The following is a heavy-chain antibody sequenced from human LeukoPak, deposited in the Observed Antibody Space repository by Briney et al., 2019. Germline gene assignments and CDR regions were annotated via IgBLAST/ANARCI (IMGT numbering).Heavy chain of an antibody. CDR3: APASMTYDY. D-gene: IGHD2-15*01. J-gene: IGHJ4*02. Sequence: GASVTVSCKASGYTFTDYSMHWVRQAPGQGLEWMGWINPESGGTNYAQKFQGRITMTRDISISTAYMELSSLRSDDTAVYYCAPASMTYDYWGQGTLVTVSS. CDR1: GYTFTDYS. CDR2: INPESGGT. V-gene: IGHV1-2*02.